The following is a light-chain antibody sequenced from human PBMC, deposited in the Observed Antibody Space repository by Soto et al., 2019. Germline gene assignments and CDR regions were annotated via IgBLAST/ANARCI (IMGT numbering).Light chain of an antibody. V-gene: IGKV1-5*01. J-gene: IGKJ1*01. CDR1: QTISTW. CDR3: QQYNSYS. Sequence: DIQVTQSPPTLSASVGDRFTITCRSSQTISTWMAWYQQKPGKAPKLLVYDASTLQSGVASRFSGSGSGTEFTLTISSLQPDDFATYYCQQYNSYSFGQGTKVDI. CDR2: DAS.